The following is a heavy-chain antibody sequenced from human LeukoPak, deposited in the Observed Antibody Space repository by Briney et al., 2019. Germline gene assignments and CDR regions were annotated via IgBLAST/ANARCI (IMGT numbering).Heavy chain of an antibody. CDR3: AIGGTYGSGS. CDR1: GFTFANTW. V-gene: IGHV3-74*01. Sequence: PRGSLRLSCAASGFTFANTWMHWVRQAPGKGLVWVSLINNDGSTTNYADSVKGRFTISRDNAKNTVYPQMNSLRAEDTAVYYCAIGGTYGSGSWGQGTLVTVSS. J-gene: IGHJ4*02. D-gene: IGHD3-10*01. CDR2: INNDGSTT.